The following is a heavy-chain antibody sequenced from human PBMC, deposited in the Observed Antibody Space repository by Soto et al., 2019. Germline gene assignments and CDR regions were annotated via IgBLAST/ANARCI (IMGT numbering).Heavy chain of an antibody. CDR2: IIPIFGTA. Sequence: QVQLVQSGAEVKKPGSSVKVSCKASGGTFSSYAISWVRQAPGQGLEWMGGIIPIFGTANYAQKFQGRVTITXXEXTXIAYMELSSLRSEDTAVYYCAKPTGTTRYYYNGMDVWGQGTTVTVSS. CDR1: GGTFSSYA. CDR3: AKPTGTTRYYYNGMDV. J-gene: IGHJ6*02. D-gene: IGHD1-1*01. V-gene: IGHV1-69*05.